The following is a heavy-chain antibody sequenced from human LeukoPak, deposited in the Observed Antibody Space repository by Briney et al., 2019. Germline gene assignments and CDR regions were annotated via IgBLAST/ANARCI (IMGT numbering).Heavy chain of an antibody. D-gene: IGHD3-22*01. CDR2: ISGSGGSA. CDR3: AKDQLAYYYDSSGYYSYAFDI. V-gene: IGHV3-23*01. Sequence: GGALRLSCAASGFTFSSYAMSWVRQAPGKGLEWVSAISGSGGSAYYTDSVKGRFTISRDNAKNSLYLQMNSLRAEDTALYYCAKDQLAYYYDSSGYYSYAFDIWGQGTMVTVSS. CDR1: GFTFSSYA. J-gene: IGHJ3*02.